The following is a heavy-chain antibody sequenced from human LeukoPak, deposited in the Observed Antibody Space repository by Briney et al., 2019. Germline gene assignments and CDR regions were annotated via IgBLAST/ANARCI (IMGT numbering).Heavy chain of an antibody. CDR3: AKGSRGYTYGIFDY. Sequence: GGSLRLSCAASGFTFSSYAMSWVRQAPGKGLEWVSGISGSGGSTYYVDSVKGRFTISRDNSKNTLYLRMSSLRAEDTAVYYCAKGSRGYTYGIFDYWGQGTLVTVSS. V-gene: IGHV3-23*01. CDR1: GFTFSSYA. D-gene: IGHD5-18*01. CDR2: ISGSGGST. J-gene: IGHJ4*02.